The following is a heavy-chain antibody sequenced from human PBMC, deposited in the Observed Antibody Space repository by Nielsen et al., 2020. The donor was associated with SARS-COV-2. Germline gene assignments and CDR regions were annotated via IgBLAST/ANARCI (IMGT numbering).Heavy chain of an antibody. Sequence: TLSLTCTVSGGSISSGGYYWSWIRHHPGKGLEWIGYIYFSGRTCYNPSLKSRVTISVDTSKNQFSLSLRSVTAADTAVYYCARESSGYDHYNYGMDVWGPGTTVTVSS. D-gene: IGHD5-12*01. CDR1: GGSISSGGYY. J-gene: IGHJ6*02. CDR2: IYFSGRT. V-gene: IGHV4-31*03. CDR3: ARESSGYDHYNYGMDV.